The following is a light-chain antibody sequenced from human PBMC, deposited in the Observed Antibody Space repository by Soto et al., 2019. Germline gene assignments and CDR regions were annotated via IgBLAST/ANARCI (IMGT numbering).Light chain of an antibody. CDR3: SSYAGYNNYV. CDR1: SSDVGGYDY. V-gene: IGLV2-8*01. CDR2: EVS. Sequence: QSALTQPPSASGSPGQSXTISCTGSSSDVGGYDYVSWYQLHPGKAPKLMIYEVSKRPSGVPDRFSGSKSGNTASLTVSGLQAEDEADYYCSSYAGYNNYVFGTGTKLTVL. J-gene: IGLJ1*01.